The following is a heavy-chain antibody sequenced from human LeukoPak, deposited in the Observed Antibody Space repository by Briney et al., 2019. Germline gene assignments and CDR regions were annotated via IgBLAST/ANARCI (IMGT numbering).Heavy chain of an antibody. CDR3: AKTLMDIVVVPAAGGDYYMDV. V-gene: IGHV3-30*02. J-gene: IGHJ6*03. CDR2: IRYDGSNK. CDR1: GFTFSSYG. Sequence: GGSLRLSCAASGFTFSSYGMHWVRQAPGKGLEWVAFIRYDGSNKYYADSVKGRFTISRDNSKNTLYLQMNSLRAEDTAVYYCAKTLMDIVVVPAAGGDYYMDVWGKGTTVTISS. D-gene: IGHD2-2*03.